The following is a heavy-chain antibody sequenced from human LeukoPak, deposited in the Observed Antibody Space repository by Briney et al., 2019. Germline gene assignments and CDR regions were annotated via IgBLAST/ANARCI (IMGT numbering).Heavy chain of an antibody. J-gene: IGHJ5*02. D-gene: IGHD6-19*01. CDR1: GYTFTSYY. CDR3: ARARLGQWLRYEENWFDP. V-gene: IGHV1-46*01. CDR2: INPSGGST. Sequence: ASVKVSCKASGYTFTSYYMRWVRQAPGQGLEWMGIINPSGGSTSYAQKFQGRVTMTRDTSTSTVYMELSSLRSEDTAVYYCARARLGQWLRYEENWFDPWGQGTLVTVSS.